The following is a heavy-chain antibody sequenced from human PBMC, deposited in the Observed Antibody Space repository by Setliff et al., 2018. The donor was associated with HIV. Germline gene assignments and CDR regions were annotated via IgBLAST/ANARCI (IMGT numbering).Heavy chain of an antibody. CDR3: AKVGREYNGYDLTFDS. Sequence: GGSLRLSCAASGFTFSSYVMHWVRQSPGKGLEWVALTWYDGRTTYYADSVKGRFTISRDNSKNTLNLQMNTLRAEDTAMYYCAKVGREYNGYDLTFDSWGQG. CDR1: GFTFSSYV. J-gene: IGHJ4*02. V-gene: IGHV3-30*02. D-gene: IGHD5-12*01. CDR2: TWYDGRTT.